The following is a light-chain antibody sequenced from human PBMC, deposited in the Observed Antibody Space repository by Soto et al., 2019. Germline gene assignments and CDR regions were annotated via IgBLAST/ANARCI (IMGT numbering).Light chain of an antibody. V-gene: IGKV1-39*01. CDR2: AAS. CDR1: QSISSY. CDR3: QQSYSTLWT. J-gene: IGKJ1*01. Sequence: DIQMTQSPSSLSASVGDRVTITCRASQSISSYLNWYPQKPGKAPKLLTYAASSLQSGVPSRFSGSGSGTDFTLTISSLQPEDFATYYCQQSYSTLWTFGHGTKVEIK.